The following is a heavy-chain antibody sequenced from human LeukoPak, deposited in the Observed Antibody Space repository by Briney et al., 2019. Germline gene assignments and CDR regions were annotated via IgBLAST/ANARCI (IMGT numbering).Heavy chain of an antibody. CDR1: GFTMSSSW. CDR2: IKQEGNEK. CDR3: AATPH. V-gene: IGHV3-7*01. J-gene: IGHJ4*02. Sequence: LGGTLRLSCAASGFTMSSSWMSWVRQAPGKGLEWVANIKQEGNEKYYVDSVKGRFTISRDNAKNSLYLQMNGLRAEDTAVYYCAATPHWGQGTLVTVSS.